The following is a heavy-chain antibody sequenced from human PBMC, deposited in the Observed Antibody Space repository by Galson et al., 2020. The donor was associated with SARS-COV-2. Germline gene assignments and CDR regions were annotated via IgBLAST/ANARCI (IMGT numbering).Heavy chain of an antibody. D-gene: IGHD5-12*01. V-gene: IGHV3-66*01. CDR2: IYSSGDT. Sequence: GGSLRLSCAASGFSVSSNYMSWVRQAPGKGLEWVSVIYSSGDTYYADSVKGRFTISRDSSKNMLYLQMNSLRAEDTAVYYCARDPPDGYKGNFDYWGQGTLVTFSS. J-gene: IGHJ4*02. CDR1: GFSVSSNY. CDR3: ARDPPDGYKGNFDY.